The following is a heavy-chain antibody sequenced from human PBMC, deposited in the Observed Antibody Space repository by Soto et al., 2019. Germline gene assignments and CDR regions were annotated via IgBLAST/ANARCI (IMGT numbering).Heavy chain of an antibody. CDR1: GGSISSYY. D-gene: IGHD2-15*01. CDR3: ARHDSGGSYYYYYYMDV. CDR2: IYYSGST. V-gene: IGHV4-59*08. J-gene: IGHJ6*03. Sequence: XXTLSLPCTVSGGSISSYYWSWIRQPPGKGLEWIGYIYYSGSTNYNPSLKSRVTISVDTSKNQFSLKLSSVTAADKAVYYCARHDSGGSYYYYYYMDVWGKGTTVTVSS.